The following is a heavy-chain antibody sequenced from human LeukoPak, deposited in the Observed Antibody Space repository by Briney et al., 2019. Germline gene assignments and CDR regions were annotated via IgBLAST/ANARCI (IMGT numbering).Heavy chain of an antibody. CDR3: ARAGGGLAAPSRY. D-gene: IGHD6-6*01. CDR2: ISSSSSYI. J-gene: IGHJ4*02. Sequence: GRSLRLSCAASGFTFSSYSMNWVRQAPGKGLEWVSSISSSSSYIYYADSVKGRFTISRDNAKNSLYLQMNSLRAEDTAVYYCARAGGGLAAPSRYWGQGTLVTVSS. V-gene: IGHV3-21*01. CDR1: GFTFSSYS.